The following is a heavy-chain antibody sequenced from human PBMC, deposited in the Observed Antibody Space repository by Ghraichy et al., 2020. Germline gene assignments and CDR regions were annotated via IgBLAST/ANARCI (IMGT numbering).Heavy chain of an antibody. J-gene: IGHJ4*02. D-gene: IGHD6-13*01. CDR3: AKDKLRGRSWHSWVAFDY. V-gene: IGHV3-23*01. CDR1: GFTFSSYA. Sequence: GESLNISCAASGFTFSSYAMSWVRQAPGKGLEWVSAISGSGGSTYYADSVKGRFTISRDNSKNTLYLQMNSLRAEDTAVYYCAKDKLRGRSWHSWVAFDYWGQGTLVTVSS. CDR2: ISGSGGST.